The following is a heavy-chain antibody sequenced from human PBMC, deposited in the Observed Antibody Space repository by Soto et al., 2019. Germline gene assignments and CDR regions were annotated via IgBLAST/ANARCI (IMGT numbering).Heavy chain of an antibody. CDR1: GESLSAYY. V-gene: IGHV4-34*01. CDR2: INQSGST. CDR3: ARGTMYVPFLFPCLDV. J-gene: IGHJ6*01. Sequence: QVHLQQWGAGLLRPSETLSLTCAVYGESLSAYYWTWIRQPPGKGLEWIGEINQSGSTNYTPSLQSQVTLSADTSKKQFSLKVTSVTAADAAVYYCARGTMYVPFLFPCLDVWQPGTTVTVSS. D-gene: IGHD2-8*01.